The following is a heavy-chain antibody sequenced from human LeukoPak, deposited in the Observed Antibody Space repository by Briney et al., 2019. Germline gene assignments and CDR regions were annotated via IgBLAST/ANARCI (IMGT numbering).Heavy chain of an antibody. J-gene: IGHJ5*02. V-gene: IGHV3-21*01. Sequence: PGGSLRLSCAASGFTFSSYSMNWVRQAPGKGLEWVSSISGSSSYIYYADSVKGRFTITRDKAKNSLYLQMYSLRAEDTAVYYCARDPGSGYVNNWFDHWGQGTLVTVSS. CDR3: ARDPGSGYVNNWFDH. CDR1: GFTFSSYS. CDR2: ISGSSSYI. D-gene: IGHD3-22*01.